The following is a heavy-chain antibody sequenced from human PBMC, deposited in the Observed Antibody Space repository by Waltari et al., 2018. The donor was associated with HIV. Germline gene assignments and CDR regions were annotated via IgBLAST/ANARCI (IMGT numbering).Heavy chain of an antibody. CDR1: TLWFGGYW. CDR2: INQDATKK. CDR3: ARGDQWGLFMDSYYGLDV. D-gene: IGHD1-26*01. Sequence: EALLVQSGGGVVGPGGSLGRSWEGFTLWFGGYWMVWVRQASGKGLEWVANINQDATKKNYADSVKGRFSVSRDNGKYSVFLEMNRLRVQDTAVYFCARGDQWGLFMDSYYGLDVWGRGTTVIVSS. J-gene: IGHJ6*02. V-gene: IGHV3-7*01.